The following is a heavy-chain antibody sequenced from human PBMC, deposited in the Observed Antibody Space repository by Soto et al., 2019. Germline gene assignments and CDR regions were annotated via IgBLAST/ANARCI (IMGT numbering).Heavy chain of an antibody. CDR3: ASSASGSYIPVWFDY. Sequence: PSETLSLTCAVSGSSISSGWWTWVRQPPGKGLEWIGETLYSGRTNYNSSLNSRVTISIDKSKKQFSLKLSSVTAADTAVYYCASSASGSYIPVWFDYWGQGTLVTVSS. CDR1: GSSISSGW. V-gene: IGHV4-4*02. J-gene: IGHJ4*02. CDR2: TLYSGRT. D-gene: IGHD1-26*01.